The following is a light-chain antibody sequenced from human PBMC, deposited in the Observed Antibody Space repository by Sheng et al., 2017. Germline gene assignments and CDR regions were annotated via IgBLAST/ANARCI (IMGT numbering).Light chain of an antibody. CDR2: QDN. CDR3: QAWDSGIR. V-gene: IGLV3-1*01. J-gene: IGLJ2*01. Sequence: SYEVTQPPSVSVSPGQTASITCSGDKLGDKYACWYQQKPGQSPVLVIYQDNQRPSGIPERFSGSNSGNTATLTISGTQAMDEADYYCQAWDSGIRFGGGTKLTVL. CDR1: KLGDKY.